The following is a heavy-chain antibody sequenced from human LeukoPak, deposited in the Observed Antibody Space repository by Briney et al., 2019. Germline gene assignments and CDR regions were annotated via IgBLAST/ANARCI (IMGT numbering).Heavy chain of an antibody. V-gene: IGHV1-46*01. CDR1: GYTFTSYY. D-gene: IGHD3-22*01. J-gene: IGHJ3*02. Sequence: GASVKVSCKASGYTFTSYYMHWVRQAPGQGLEWMGIINPGGSSTTYAQKFQGRITMTRDTSTSTVYMELSSLRSEDTAVYYCARGQHYYDSSGYLNGDAFDIWGQGTMVTVSS. CDR3: ARGQHYYDSSGYLNGDAFDI. CDR2: INPGGSST.